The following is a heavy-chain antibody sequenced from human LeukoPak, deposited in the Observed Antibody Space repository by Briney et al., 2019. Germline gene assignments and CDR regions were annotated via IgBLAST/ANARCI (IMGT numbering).Heavy chain of an antibody. CDR1: GGSFSGYY. D-gene: IGHD3-9*01. CDR2: INHSGST. J-gene: IGHJ4*02. V-gene: IGHV4-34*01. Sequence: SETLFLTCAVYGGSFSGYYWSWIRQPPGKGLEWIGEINHSGSTNYNPSLKSRVTISVDTSKNQFSLKLSSVTAADTAVYYCARGEPEYYDILTGYPLDYWGQGTLVTVSS. CDR3: ARGEPEYYDILTGYPLDY.